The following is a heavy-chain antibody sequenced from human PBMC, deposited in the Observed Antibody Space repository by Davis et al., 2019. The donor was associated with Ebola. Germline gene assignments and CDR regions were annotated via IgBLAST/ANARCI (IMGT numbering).Heavy chain of an antibody. Sequence: GESLKISCAASGFTFSSYAMHWVRQAPGKGLEWVALISYDGSIKDYADSVKGRFTISRDNSKNTLDLQMKSLRPEDTAIYYCAKELERLYGSESYYGSDYWGQGTLVTVSS. CDR3: AKELERLYGSESYYGSDY. D-gene: IGHD3-10*01. CDR2: ISYDGSIK. J-gene: IGHJ4*02. V-gene: IGHV3-30*04. CDR1: GFTFSSYA.